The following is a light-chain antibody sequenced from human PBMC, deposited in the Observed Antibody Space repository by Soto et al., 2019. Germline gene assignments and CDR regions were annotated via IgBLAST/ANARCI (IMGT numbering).Light chain of an antibody. CDR2: DVS. J-gene: IGLJ1*01. Sequence: QSALTQPASVSGSPGQSITISCNGTSSDVGGYNYVSWYQQHPGKAPKVMIYDVSNRPSGVSNRFSGSKSGNTASLTISGLQAEDEADYYCSSYTSTSTPYVFGTGTKVTVL. CDR1: SSDVGGYNY. CDR3: SSYTSTSTPYV. V-gene: IGLV2-14*01.